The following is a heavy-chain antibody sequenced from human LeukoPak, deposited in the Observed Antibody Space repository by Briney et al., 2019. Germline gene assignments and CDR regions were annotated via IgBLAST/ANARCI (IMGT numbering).Heavy chain of an antibody. J-gene: IGHJ3*01. D-gene: IGHD6-13*01. Sequence: GRSLRLSCAASGFTFDDYAMYWVRQAPGKGLEWVSGISWNSGSIGYADSVKGRFTISRDNAKNSLYLQMNSLRAEDTALYYCAKDRAGYSGRPSAFDLWGQGTMVTVSS. V-gene: IGHV3-9*01. CDR2: ISWNSGSI. CDR1: GFTFDDYA. CDR3: AKDRAGYSGRPSAFDL.